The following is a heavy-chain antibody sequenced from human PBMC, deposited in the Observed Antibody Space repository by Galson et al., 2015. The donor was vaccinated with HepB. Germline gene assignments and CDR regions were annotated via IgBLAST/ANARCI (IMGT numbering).Heavy chain of an antibody. V-gene: IGHV3-23*01. CDR3: AKDRNDFREPRNH. CDR1: GFTFSSYD. CDR2: ISGDGGST. D-gene: IGHD4-17*01. J-gene: IGHJ5*02. Sequence: SLRLSCAASGFTFSSYDMTWVRQAPGKGLEWISSISGDGGSTYDADSLKGRFTISRDNSKNTLYLQMNSLRAEDTAVYYCAKDRNDFREPRNHWGQGTLVTVSS.